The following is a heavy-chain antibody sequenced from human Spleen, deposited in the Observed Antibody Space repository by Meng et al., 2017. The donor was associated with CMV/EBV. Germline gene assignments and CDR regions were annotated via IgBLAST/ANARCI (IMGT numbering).Heavy chain of an antibody. D-gene: IGHD6-6*01. J-gene: IGHJ4*02. CDR1: GFTFSSYS. Sequence: GESLKISCAASGFTFSSYSMSWVRQAPGKGLEWISSISAGSISIYYADSVKGRFTISRDNARNSLDLQTNSLRVEDTAVYYCARGNSRSSSSTSCGYWGQGTLVTVSS. CDR2: ISAGSISI. V-gene: IGHV3-21*01. CDR3: ARGNSRSSSSTSCGY.